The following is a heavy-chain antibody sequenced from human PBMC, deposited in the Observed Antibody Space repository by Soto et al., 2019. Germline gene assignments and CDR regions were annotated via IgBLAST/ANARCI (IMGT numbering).Heavy chain of an antibody. CDR3: ARHVAGYSSGLDY. CDR1: GGSISSSSYY. D-gene: IGHD6-19*01. Sequence: SETLSLTCTVSGGSISSSSYYWGWIRQPPGKGLEWIGSIYYSGSTYYNPSLKGRVTISVDTSKNQFSLKLSSVTAADTAVYYCARHVAGYSSGLDYWGQGTLVTVSS. J-gene: IGHJ4*02. V-gene: IGHV4-39*01. CDR2: IYYSGST.